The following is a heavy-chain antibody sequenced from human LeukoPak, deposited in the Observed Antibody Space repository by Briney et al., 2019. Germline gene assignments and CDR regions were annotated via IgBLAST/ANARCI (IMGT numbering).Heavy chain of an antibody. CDR1: GGTFSSYA. Sequence: SVKVSCEASGGTFSSYAISWVRQAPGQGLEWMGGIIPIFGTANYAQKFQGRVTITADESTSTAYMELSSLRSEDTAVYYCARSSGGYSGYDYVPGYYYYGMDVWGQGTTVTVSS. CDR2: IIPIFGTA. V-gene: IGHV1-69*13. CDR3: ARSSGGYSGYDYVPGYYYYGMDV. J-gene: IGHJ6*02. D-gene: IGHD5-12*01.